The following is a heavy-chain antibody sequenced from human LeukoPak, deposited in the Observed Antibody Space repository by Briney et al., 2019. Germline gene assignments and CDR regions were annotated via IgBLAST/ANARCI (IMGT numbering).Heavy chain of an antibody. D-gene: IGHD6-19*01. CDR1: GYTFTSYY. V-gene: IGHV1-46*03. Sequence: GASVKVSCKASGYTFTSYYMHWVLQAPGQGLEWMGLINPSGGSTSYAQKFQGRVTMTRDTSTSTVYMELSSLRSEDTAVYYCARDQGAVALAWDAFDIWGQGTMVTVSS. CDR2: INPSGGST. J-gene: IGHJ3*02. CDR3: ARDQGAVALAWDAFDI.